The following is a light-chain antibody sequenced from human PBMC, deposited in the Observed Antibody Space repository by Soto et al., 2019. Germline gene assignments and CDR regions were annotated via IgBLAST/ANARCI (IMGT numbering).Light chain of an antibody. V-gene: IGLV1-40*01. CDR3: QSYDSSLRGSL. J-gene: IGLJ3*02. CDR2: ENR. CDR1: SSNFGAGFD. Sequence: QSVLTQPPSVSGAPGQTVTISCTGSSSNFGAGFDVHWYQQVPGTAPKLLIYENRRRPSGVPDRFSGSKSGTSASLAITGLQAEDEADYYCQSYDSSLRGSLFGGGTKLTVL.